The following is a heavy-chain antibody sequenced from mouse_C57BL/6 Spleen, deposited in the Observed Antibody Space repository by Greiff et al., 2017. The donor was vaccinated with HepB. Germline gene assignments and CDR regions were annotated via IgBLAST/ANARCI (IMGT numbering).Heavy chain of an antibody. CDR2: IYPGNSDT. J-gene: IGHJ4*01. CDR1: GYTFTSYW. V-gene: IGHV1-5*01. CDR3: TNFYYGYDDYAMDY. D-gene: IGHD2-2*01. Sequence: VQLKQSGTVLARPGASVKMSCKTSGYTFTSYWMHWVKQRPGQGLEWIGAIYPGNSDTSYNQKFKGKAKLTAVTSASTAYMELSSLTNEDSAVYYCTNFYYGYDDYAMDYWGQGTSVTVSS.